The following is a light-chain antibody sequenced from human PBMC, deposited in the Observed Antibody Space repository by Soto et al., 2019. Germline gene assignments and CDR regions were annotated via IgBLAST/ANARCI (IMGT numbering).Light chain of an antibody. CDR3: QQRSTWPRT. CDR1: QSVSRY. Sequence: ESGLKQSPATMSLSPGERATLSCRASQSVSRYLAWYQQKPGQAPRLLIYDASNRATGIPARFSGSGSGTDFTLTISSLEPEDFAVYYCQQRSTWPRTFGQGTKVEIK. J-gene: IGKJ1*01. CDR2: DAS. V-gene: IGKV3-11*01.